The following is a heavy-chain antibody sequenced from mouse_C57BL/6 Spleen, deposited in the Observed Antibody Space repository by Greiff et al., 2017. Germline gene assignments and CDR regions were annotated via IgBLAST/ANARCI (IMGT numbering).Heavy chain of an antibody. D-gene: IGHD1-1*01. Sequence: VQLQQSGPELVRPGVSVKISCKGSGYTFTDYAMHWVKQSHAKSLEWIGVISTYYGDASYNQKFKDKATVTVDKSSSTAYMELARLTSEDSAVXYCARSDYYGSSYEDYFDDWGQGTTLTVSS. CDR3: ARSDYYGSSYEDYFDD. CDR2: ISTYYGDA. CDR1: GYTFTDYA. V-gene: IGHV1-67*01. J-gene: IGHJ2*01.